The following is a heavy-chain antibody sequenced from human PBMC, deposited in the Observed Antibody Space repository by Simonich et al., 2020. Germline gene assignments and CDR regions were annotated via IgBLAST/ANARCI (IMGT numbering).Heavy chain of an antibody. CDR2: ISSSSSYI. CDR1: GFTFSSYS. D-gene: IGHD1-26*01. CDR3: ARGIVGASGAFDI. Sequence: EVQLVESGGGLVKPGGSLRLSCAASGFTFSSYSMNWVRQAPGQGLAWVSSISSSSSYIYYADSVKGRITISRDNAKNSLYLQMNSLRAEDTAVYYCARGIVGASGAFDIWGQGTMVTVSS. V-gene: IGHV3-21*01. J-gene: IGHJ3*02.